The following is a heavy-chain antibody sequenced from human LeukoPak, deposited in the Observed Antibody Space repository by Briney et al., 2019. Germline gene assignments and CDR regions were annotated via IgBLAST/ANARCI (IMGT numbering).Heavy chain of an antibody. D-gene: IGHD3-10*01. Sequence: GGSLRLSCAASGFTFSDYCMSWIRQAPGKGLEWVSYISSSGSTIYYADSVKGRFTISRDNAKNSLYLQMNSLRAEDTAVYYCARAGVYGSGSYYNDYWGQGTLVTVSS. CDR2: ISSSGSTI. V-gene: IGHV3-11*01. CDR3: ARAGVYGSGSYYNDY. J-gene: IGHJ4*02. CDR1: GFTFSDYC.